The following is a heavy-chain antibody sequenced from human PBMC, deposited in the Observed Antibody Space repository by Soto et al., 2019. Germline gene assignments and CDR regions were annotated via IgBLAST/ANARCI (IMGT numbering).Heavy chain of an antibody. V-gene: IGHV1-2*04. D-gene: IGHD5-12*01. J-gene: IGHJ4*02. CDR1: GYTFTGYY. CDR2: INPNSGGT. CDR3: ARGDEWLWVD. Sequence: QVQLVQSGAEVKKPGASVKVSCKASGYTFTGYYMHWVRQAPGQGLGWMGWINPNSGGTNYAQKYKGWVTMTRDTSISTAYMELSRPRSDDTAVHYCARGDEWLWVDWGQGTLVTVSS.